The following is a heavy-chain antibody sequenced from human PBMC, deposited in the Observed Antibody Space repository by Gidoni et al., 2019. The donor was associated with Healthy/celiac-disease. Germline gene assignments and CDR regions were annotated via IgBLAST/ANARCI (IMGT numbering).Heavy chain of an antibody. J-gene: IGHJ4*02. Sequence: EVQLLESGGLLVQPGGSLRLSCSASGFPFRSYAMSWVRQAPGKGLEWVSAMSGSGGSTYYADSVKGRFTISRDNSKNTLYLQMNSLRAEDTAVYYCAKNTGGYSYGFVLFDYWGQGTLVTVSS. V-gene: IGHV3-23*01. CDR1: GFPFRSYA. CDR2: MSGSGGST. CDR3: AKNTGGYSYGFVLFDY. D-gene: IGHD5-18*01.